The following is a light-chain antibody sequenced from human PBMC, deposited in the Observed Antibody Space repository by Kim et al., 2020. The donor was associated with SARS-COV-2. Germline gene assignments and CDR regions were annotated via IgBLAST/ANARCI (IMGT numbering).Light chain of an antibody. V-gene: IGKV1-16*02. Sequence: DIQMTQSPSSMSASVGDRVTITCRASQDITNYLAWFQQAPGKAPKRLIYAASILQSGVPSKFSGSGSGTSFTLTITSLQPEEFATYYCQQYYSDPRTCGQGTKLEI. J-gene: IGKJ2*01. CDR2: AAS. CDR1: QDITNY. CDR3: QQYYSDPRT.